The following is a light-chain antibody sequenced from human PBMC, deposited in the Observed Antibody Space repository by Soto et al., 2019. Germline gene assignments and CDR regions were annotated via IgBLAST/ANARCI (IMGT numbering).Light chain of an antibody. CDR1: SSNIGNNY. CDR3: AAWDDSLNGFYV. V-gene: IGLV1-44*01. Sequence: QSVLTQPPSVSAAPGQKVTISCSGSSSNIGNNYVSWYQQLPGTAPKLLIYGNNQRPSGVPDRFSGSKSGTSASLAISGLQSEDEADYYCAAWDDSLNGFYVFGTGTKVTVL. CDR2: GNN. J-gene: IGLJ1*01.